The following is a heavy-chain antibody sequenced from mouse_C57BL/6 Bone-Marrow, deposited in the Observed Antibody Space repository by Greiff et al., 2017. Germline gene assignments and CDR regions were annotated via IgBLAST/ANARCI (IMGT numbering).Heavy chain of an antibody. J-gene: IGHJ1*03. CDR1: GFTFSSYA. CDR2: ISDGGSYT. CDR3: ARDGARYWYFDV. V-gene: IGHV5-4*01. Sequence: EVKLMESGGGLVKPGGSLKLSCAASGFTFSSYAMSWVRQTPEKRLEWVATISDGGSYTYYPDNVKGRFTISRDNAKNNLYLQMSQLKSEDTAMYYCARDGARYWYFDVWGTGTTVTVSS.